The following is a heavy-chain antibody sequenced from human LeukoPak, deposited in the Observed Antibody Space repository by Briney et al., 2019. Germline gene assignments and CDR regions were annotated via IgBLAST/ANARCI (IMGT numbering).Heavy chain of an antibody. CDR2: VSHSGSI. CDR1: GGSISSSSYS. J-gene: IGHJ4*02. Sequence: SETLSLTCTVSGGSISSSSYSWGWIRQPPGKGLEWIGSVSHSGSINYDLSLKNRVTISVDTSKNQFSLKLSSVTAVDTAVYYCWAIVTTIKLDFWGQGTLVTVSS. CDR3: WAIVTTIKLDF. D-gene: IGHD5-12*01. V-gene: IGHV4-39*01.